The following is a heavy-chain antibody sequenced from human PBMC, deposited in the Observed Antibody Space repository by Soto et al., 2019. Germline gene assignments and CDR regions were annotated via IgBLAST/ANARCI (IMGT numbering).Heavy chain of an antibody. CDR3: AKDQGSSWYEIDY. J-gene: IGHJ4*02. V-gene: IGHV3-23*01. CDR2: ISGSGDST. D-gene: IGHD6-13*01. Sequence: PGGSLRLSCAASGFTFSSCAMNWVRQAPGNGLEWVSTISGSGDSTYYADSVKGRFTISRDNSKNTLYLQMNSLRAEDTAVYYCAKDQGSSWYEIDYWGQGTLVTVSS. CDR1: GFTFSSCA.